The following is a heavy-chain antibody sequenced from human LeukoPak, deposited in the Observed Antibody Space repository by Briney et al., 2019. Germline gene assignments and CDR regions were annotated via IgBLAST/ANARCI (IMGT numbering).Heavy chain of an antibody. V-gene: IGHV5-51*01. J-gene: IGHJ6*02. CDR2: INLGDSDT. CDR3: VYCSGGSSSYGMDV. Sequence: GESLKISCKGSGYSFTSYWIGWVRQMPGKGLEWMGIINLGDSDTRYSPSFQGQVTISADKSISTAYLQWSSLKASDTAICFCVYCSGGSSSYGMDVWGQGTTVTVSS. CDR1: GYSFTSYW. D-gene: IGHD2-15*01.